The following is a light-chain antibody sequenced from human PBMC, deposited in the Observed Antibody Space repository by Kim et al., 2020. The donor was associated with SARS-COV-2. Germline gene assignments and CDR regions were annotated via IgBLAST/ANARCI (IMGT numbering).Light chain of an antibody. V-gene: IGKV1-33*01. Sequence: ASVGDRVSITCQASHDISNYLNWYQHKTGKAPKLLISGASNLEAGVPSRFGGSGSGRDFTFTISSLQPDDIATYYCQQYDDLPFTFGPGTKVDIK. J-gene: IGKJ3*01. CDR1: HDISNY. CDR3: QQYDDLPFT. CDR2: GAS.